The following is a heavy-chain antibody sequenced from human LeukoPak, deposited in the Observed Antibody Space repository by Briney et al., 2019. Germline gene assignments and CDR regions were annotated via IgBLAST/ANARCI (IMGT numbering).Heavy chain of an antibody. V-gene: IGHV4-59*01. D-gene: IGHD1-20*01. J-gene: IGHJ6*03. CDR2: IYYSGST. Sequence: SETLSLTCTVSGGSISSYYWSCIRQPPEKGLEWIGYIYYSGSTNYSPSLKSRVTISVDTSKNQFSLKLSSVTAADTAVYYCARVKYNWNHAYYYYYLDVWGKGTTVTVSS. CDR3: ARVKYNWNHAYYYYYLDV. CDR1: GGSISSYY.